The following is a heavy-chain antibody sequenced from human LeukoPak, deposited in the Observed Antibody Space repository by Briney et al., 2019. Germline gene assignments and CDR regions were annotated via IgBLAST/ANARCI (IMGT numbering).Heavy chain of an antibody. V-gene: IGHV3-48*01. CDR1: GFTFSSYS. Sequence: GGSLRLSCAASGFTFSSYSMNWVRQAPGKGLEWVSYISSSSSTIYYADSVKGRFTISRDNSKNTLFLQMNSLRVEDTAVYYCAKDGGNYYDSGGSYLMRSYMDVWGKGTTVTVSS. D-gene: IGHD3-22*01. CDR3: AKDGGNYYDSGGSYLMRSYMDV. J-gene: IGHJ6*03. CDR2: ISSSSSTI.